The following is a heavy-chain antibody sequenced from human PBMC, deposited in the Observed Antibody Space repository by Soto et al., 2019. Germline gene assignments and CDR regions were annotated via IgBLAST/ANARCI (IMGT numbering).Heavy chain of an antibody. Sequence: SETLSLTCTVSGASISGFYWSWIRKSAGKGLEWIGRIYATGTTNYNPSLKSRVMMSVDTSKKQFSLKLRSVTAADTAVYYCVRDGTKTLRDWFDPWGQGISVTVSS. J-gene: IGHJ5*02. CDR3: VRDGTKTLRDWFDP. D-gene: IGHD1-1*01. V-gene: IGHV4-4*07. CDR2: IYATGTT. CDR1: GASISGFY.